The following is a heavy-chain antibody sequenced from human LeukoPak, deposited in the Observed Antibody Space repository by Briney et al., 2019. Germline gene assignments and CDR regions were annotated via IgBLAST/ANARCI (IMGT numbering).Heavy chain of an antibody. CDR2: INHSGST. J-gene: IGHJ4*02. CDR1: GGSISSGGNY. CDR3: ARLPAAAGRGPGRIFDY. Sequence: SETLSLTCTVSGGSISSGGNYWTWIRQPPGKGLEWIGEINHSGSTNYNPSLKSRVTISVDTSKNQFSLKLSSVTAADTAVYYCARLPAAAGRGPGRIFDYWGQGTLVTVSS. V-gene: IGHV4-39*07. D-gene: IGHD6-13*01.